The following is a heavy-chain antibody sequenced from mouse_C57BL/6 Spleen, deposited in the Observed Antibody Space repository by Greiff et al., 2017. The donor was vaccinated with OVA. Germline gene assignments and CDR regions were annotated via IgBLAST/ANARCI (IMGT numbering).Heavy chain of an antibody. Sequence: ESGPGLVKPSQSLSLTCSVTGYSITSGYYWNWIRQFPGNKLEWMGYISYDGSNNYNPSLKNRISITRDTSKNQFFLKLNSVTTEDTATYYCARGGYGNHGGFAYWGQGTLVTVSA. CDR3: ARGGYGNHGGFAY. D-gene: IGHD2-1*01. J-gene: IGHJ3*01. V-gene: IGHV3-6*01. CDR1: GYSITSGYY. CDR2: ISYDGSN.